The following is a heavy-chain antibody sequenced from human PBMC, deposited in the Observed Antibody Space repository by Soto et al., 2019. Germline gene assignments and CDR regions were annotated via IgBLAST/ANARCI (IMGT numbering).Heavy chain of an antibody. Sequence: QVQLVESGGGVVQPGRSLRLSCAASGFAFSSYAMHWVRQAPGKGLEWVAVISYDGSNKYYADSVKGRFTISRDNSKNTLYLQTNSLSAEDTAVYYCARDLSGSGDWGQGTLVTVSS. J-gene: IGHJ4*02. D-gene: IGHD3-10*01. V-gene: IGHV3-30-3*01. CDR3: ARDLSGSGD. CDR1: GFAFSSYA. CDR2: ISYDGSNK.